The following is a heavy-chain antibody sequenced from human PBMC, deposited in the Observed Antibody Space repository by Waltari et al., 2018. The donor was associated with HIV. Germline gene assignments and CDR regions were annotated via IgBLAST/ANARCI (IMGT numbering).Heavy chain of an antibody. Sequence: QVQLQQWGAGLLKPSETLSLTCAVYGGSFNGYSWIWIRQSPGKGVEWIGEINHGGSTIYNPSLKSRVTISVDTSKNQFSLKLSVVTAADTAVYYCARRWTTVTTDSLDLWGRGTLVTVSS. V-gene: IGHV4-34*01. CDR2: INHGGST. J-gene: IGHJ2*01. CDR1: GGSFNGYS. CDR3: ARRWTTVTTDSLDL. D-gene: IGHD4-17*01.